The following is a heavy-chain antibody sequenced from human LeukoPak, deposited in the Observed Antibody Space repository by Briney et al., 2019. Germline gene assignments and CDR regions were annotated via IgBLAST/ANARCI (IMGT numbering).Heavy chain of an antibody. CDR3: ARVSLTGDRLDP. D-gene: IGHD7-27*01. Sequence: SETLSLTCTVSGGSISSHYWSWIRQPAGKGLEWIGRIYTSGSTNYNPSLKSRVTMSVDTSKNQFSLKLSSVTAADTAVYYCARVSLTGDRLDPWGQGTLVTVSS. V-gene: IGHV4-4*07. CDR2: IYTSGST. CDR1: GGSISSHY. J-gene: IGHJ5*02.